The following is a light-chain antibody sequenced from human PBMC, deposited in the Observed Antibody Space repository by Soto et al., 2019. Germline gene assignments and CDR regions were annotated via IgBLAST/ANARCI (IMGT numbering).Light chain of an antibody. Sequence: QSVLTQPASVSGSPGQSITISCTGTSSDVGGYNYVSWYQQHPGKAPKLMIYDVSNRPSGVSNRFSGSEPGNTASLTISGLQAGDEADYYCSSYTSSSTRVFGTGTKVT. CDR3: SSYTSSSTRV. V-gene: IGLV2-14*01. CDR1: SSDVGGYNY. CDR2: DVS. J-gene: IGLJ1*01.